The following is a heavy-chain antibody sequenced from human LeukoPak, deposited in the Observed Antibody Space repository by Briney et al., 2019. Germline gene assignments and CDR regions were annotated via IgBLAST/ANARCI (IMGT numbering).Heavy chain of an antibody. V-gene: IGHV3-74*01. CDR3: ARDLGQYYDTSDNWFDP. D-gene: IGHD3-22*01. CDR1: GLTFSNYW. CDR2: INSDGINT. J-gene: IGHJ5*02. Sequence: PGRSLRLSCAPSGLTFSNYWMDWVRHAPGKGLVWVSRINSDGINTSYADSVKGRFTISRDNAKNTLHLQMYSLRADDTAVYYCARDLGQYYDTSDNWFDPWGQGTLVTVSS.